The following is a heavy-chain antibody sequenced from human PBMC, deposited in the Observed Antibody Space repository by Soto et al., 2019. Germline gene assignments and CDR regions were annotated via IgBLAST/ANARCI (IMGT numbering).Heavy chain of an antibody. CDR3: ARDDYYGSGSYRPADY. CDR2: ISAYNGNT. CDR1: GYTFTSYG. D-gene: IGHD3-10*01. Sequence: GASVKVSCKASGYTFTSYGISWVRQAPGQGLEWMGWISAYNGNTNYAQKLQGRVTMTTDTSTSTAYMELRSLRSDDTAVYYCARDDYYGSGSYRPADYWGQGTLVTVSS. V-gene: IGHV1-18*01. J-gene: IGHJ4*02.